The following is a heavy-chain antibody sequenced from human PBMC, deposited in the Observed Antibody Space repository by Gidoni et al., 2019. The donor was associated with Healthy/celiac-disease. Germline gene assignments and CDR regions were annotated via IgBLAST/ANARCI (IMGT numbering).Heavy chain of an antibody. D-gene: IGHD2-21*02. Sequence: QVQRVASGGGVVQPGRSLRLSCAASGFTFSSAGMHWFRQAPGKGLECVAFIWYDGSNKAYADSVKGRFSISRANSKNTLYLQMNSLRAEDTAVYYCARDPIPYCGGDCDAFDIWGQGTMVTVSS. J-gene: IGHJ3*02. CDR1: GFTFSSAG. CDR2: IWYDGSNK. CDR3: ARDPIPYCGGDCDAFDI. V-gene: IGHV3-33*01.